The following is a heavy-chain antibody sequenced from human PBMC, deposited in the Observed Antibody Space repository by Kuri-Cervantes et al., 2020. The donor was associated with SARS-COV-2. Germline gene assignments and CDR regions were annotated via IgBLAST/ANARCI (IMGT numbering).Heavy chain of an antibody. CDR2: INHSGST. J-gene: IGHJ6*03. V-gene: IGHV4-34*01. CDR1: GGSFSGYY. Sequence: GSLRLSCAVYGGSFSGYYWSWIRQPPGKGLEWIGEINHSGSTNYNPSLKSRVTISVDTSKNQLSLKVSSVTAADTAVYYCARGRYSSYYYYYMDVWGKGTTVTVSS. CDR3: ARGRYSSYYYYYMDV. D-gene: IGHD6-19*01.